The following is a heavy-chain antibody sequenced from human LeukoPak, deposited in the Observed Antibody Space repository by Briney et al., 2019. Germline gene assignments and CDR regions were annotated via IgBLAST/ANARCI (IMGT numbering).Heavy chain of an antibody. CDR1: GFPFSNYW. CDR2: IKEDGSEK. J-gene: IGHJ4*02. D-gene: IGHD1-26*01. V-gene: IGHV3-7*01. CDR3: AHSGSYFDY. Sequence: GGSLRLSCAASGFPFSNYWMSWVRQAPGKGLEWVANIKEDGSEKNYVDSVKGRFTISRDNAKNSVYLQMDSLRAEDTAVYHCAHSGSYFDYLGQGTLVTVS.